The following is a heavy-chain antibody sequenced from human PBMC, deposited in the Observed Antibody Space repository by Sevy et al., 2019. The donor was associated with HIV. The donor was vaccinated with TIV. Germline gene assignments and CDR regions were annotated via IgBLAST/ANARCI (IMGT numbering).Heavy chain of an antibody. CDR1: GFTFSNYS. J-gene: IGHJ4*02. CDR2: IKEDGSDK. D-gene: IGHD2-15*01. Sequence: GGSLRLSCEVSGFTFSNYSMTWVRQAPGKGLEWVASIKEDGSDKYYGDSVKGRFSLSRDNAKNSLYLQMDSLRAEDTAVYYCVRDGLASATDFDYWGQGTLVTVSS. V-gene: IGHV3-7*01. CDR3: VRDGLASATDFDY.